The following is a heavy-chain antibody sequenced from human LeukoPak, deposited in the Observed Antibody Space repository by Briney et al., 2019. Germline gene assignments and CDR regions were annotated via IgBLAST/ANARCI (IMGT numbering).Heavy chain of an antibody. V-gene: IGHV1-69*04. D-gene: IGHD5-18*01. CDR2: IIPILGIA. CDR1: GGTFSSYA. J-gene: IGHJ4*02. CDR3: ARDRRYSYGYQYYFDY. Sequence: SVKVSRTASGGTFSSYAISWVRQAPGQGLEWMGRIIPILGIANYAQKFQGRVTITADKSTSTAYMELSSLRSEDAAVYYCARDRRYSYGYQYYFDYWGQGTLVTVSS.